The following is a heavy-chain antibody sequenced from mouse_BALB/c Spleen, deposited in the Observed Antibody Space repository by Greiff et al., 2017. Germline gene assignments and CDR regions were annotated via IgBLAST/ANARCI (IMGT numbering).Heavy chain of an antibody. CDR1: GFTFSNYW. V-gene: IGHV6-6*02. CDR3: TRGYGSSYDYAMDY. J-gene: IGHJ4*01. D-gene: IGHD1-1*01. CDR2: IRLKSNNYAT. Sequence: EVHLVESGGGLVQPGGSMKLSCVASGFTFSNYWMNWVRQSPEKGLEWVAEIRLKSNNYATHYAESVKGRFTISRDDSKSSVYLQMNNLRAEDTGIYYCTRGYGSSYDYAMDYWGQGTSVTVSS.